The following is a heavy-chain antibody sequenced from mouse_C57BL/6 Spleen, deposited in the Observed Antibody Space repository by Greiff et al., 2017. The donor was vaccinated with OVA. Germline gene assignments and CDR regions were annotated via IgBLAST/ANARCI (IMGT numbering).Heavy chain of an antibody. V-gene: IGHV1-76*01. CDR1: GYTFTDYY. Sequence: QVQLQQSGAELVRPGASVKLSCKASGYTFTDYYINWVKQRPGQGLEWIARIYPGSGNTYYNEKFKGKATLTAEKSSSTAYMQLSSLTSEDSAVYFCARTLGYDGYYYAMDYWGQGTSVTVSS. D-gene: IGHD2-3*01. CDR3: ARTLGYDGYYYAMDY. CDR2: IYPGSGNT. J-gene: IGHJ4*01.